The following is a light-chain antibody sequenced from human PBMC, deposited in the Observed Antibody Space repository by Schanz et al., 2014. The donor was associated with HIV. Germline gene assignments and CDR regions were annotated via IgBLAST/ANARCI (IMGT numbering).Light chain of an antibody. J-gene: IGLJ3*02. CDR2: NTF. V-gene: IGLV1-44*01. CDR1: SSNFRSNA. Sequence: QSVLTQPPSASGTPGQRVTISCSGSSSNFRSNAVNSYQQLPGTAPRLVIYNTFHRPSGVPDRFSGSQSGTSASLAISGLQSEDESDFFCATWDDSLDGWVFGGGTKLTVL. CDR3: ATWDDSLDGWV.